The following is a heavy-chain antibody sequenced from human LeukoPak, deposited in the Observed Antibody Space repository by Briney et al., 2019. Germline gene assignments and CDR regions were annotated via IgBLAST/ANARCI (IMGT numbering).Heavy chain of an antibody. Sequence: ASVKVSCKASGYTFTGCYMHWVRQAPGQGLEWMGWINPNSGGTNYAQKFQGWVTMTRDTSISTAYMELSRLRSDDTAVYYCARDLARTDYYGMDVWGQGTTVTVSS. V-gene: IGHV1-2*04. J-gene: IGHJ6*02. CDR2: INPNSGGT. D-gene: IGHD6-6*01. CDR1: GYTFTGCY. CDR3: ARDLARTDYYGMDV.